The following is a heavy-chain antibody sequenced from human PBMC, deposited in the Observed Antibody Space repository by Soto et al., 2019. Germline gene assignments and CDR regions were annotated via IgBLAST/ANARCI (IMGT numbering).Heavy chain of an antibody. CDR2: INPNSGGT. V-gene: IGHV1-2*04. Sequence: GASVKVSCKTSGYSFTDYDIHWVRQAPGQGLEWMGWINPNSGGTNYAQKFQGWVTMTRDTSISTAYMELSRLRSDDTAVYYCARGGSVTYYYDSSGYYYTYFDYWGQGTLVTVSS. J-gene: IGHJ4*02. D-gene: IGHD3-22*01. CDR3: ARGGSVTYYYDSSGYYYTYFDY. CDR1: GYSFTDYD.